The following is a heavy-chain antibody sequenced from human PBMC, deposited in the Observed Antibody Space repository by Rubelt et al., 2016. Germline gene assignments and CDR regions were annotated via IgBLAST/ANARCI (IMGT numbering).Heavy chain of an antibody. CDR2: INHSGST. D-gene: IGHD3-22*01. CDR3: ARGNADYYDSSGYYPRLGYFDY. J-gene: IGHJ4*02. Sequence: YGGSFSGYYWSWIRQPPGKGLEWIGEINHSGSTNYNPSLNSRVTISVDTSKNQFSLKLSSVTAADTAVYYCARGNADYYDSSGYYPRLGYFDYWGQGTLVTVSS. V-gene: IGHV4-34*01. CDR1: GGSFSGYY.